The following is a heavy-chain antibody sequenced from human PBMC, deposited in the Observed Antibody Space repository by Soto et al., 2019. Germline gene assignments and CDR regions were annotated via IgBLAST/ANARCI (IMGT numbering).Heavy chain of an antibody. D-gene: IGHD3-10*01. V-gene: IGHV1-69*13. CDR2: IIPIFGTA. J-gene: IGHJ4*02. CDR1: GCTFSSYA. Sequence: SVKVSCKASGCTFSSYAISWVGQAPGQGLEWMGGIIPIFGTANYAQKFQGRVTITADESTSTAYMELSSLRSEDTAVYYCARSRPASFMARGDTVNKYYFEYLGQGTLVNVSS. CDR3: ARSRPASFMARGDTVNKYYFEY.